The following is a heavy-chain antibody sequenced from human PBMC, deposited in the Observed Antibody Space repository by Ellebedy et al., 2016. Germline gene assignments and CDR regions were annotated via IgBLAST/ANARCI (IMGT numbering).Heavy chain of an antibody. CDR3: ARWQGFCSITSCYRWFDT. J-gene: IGHJ5*02. CDR1: GFTVSSTY. Sequence: GGSLRLSXAVSGFTVSSTYLSWVRQAPGKGLEWVSLIYAGGSTYYADSVKGRFTISRDNSRNTLYLQMNSLRAEDTAVYYCARWQGFCSITSCYRWFDTWGQGTLVTVSS. D-gene: IGHD2-2*01. V-gene: IGHV3-53*01. CDR2: IYAGGST.